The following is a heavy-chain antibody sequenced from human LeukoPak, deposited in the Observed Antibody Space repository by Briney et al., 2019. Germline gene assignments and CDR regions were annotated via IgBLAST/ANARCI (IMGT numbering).Heavy chain of an antibody. CDR3: ARISQCDSARLGAFDI. CDR1: GGTFSSYA. Sequence: SVKVSCKASGGTFSSYAISWVRQAPGQGLEWMGGIIPIFGTANYAQKFQGRVTITADESTSTAYMELSSLRSEDTAVYYCARISQCDSARLGAFDIWGQGTMVTVSS. J-gene: IGHJ3*02. D-gene: IGHD3-22*01. V-gene: IGHV1-69*13. CDR2: IIPIFGTA.